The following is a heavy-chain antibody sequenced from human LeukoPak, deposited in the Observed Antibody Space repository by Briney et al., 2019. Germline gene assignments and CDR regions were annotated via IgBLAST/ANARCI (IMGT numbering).Heavy chain of an antibody. Sequence: GGSLRLSCAPSGFTFSNAWMSWVRQTPGKGLEWVGRTKSKSDGGTTDYAAPVKGRFIISRDDSQNTAYLQMNSLKTEDTAVYYCTAVRWSGSFDYWGQGSLVSVSA. CDR2: TKSKSDGGTT. CDR1: GFTFSNAW. V-gene: IGHV3-15*01. D-gene: IGHD1-26*01. CDR3: TAVRWSGSFDY. J-gene: IGHJ4*02.